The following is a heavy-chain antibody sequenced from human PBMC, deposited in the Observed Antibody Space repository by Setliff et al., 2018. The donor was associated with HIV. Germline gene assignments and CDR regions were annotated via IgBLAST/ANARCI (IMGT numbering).Heavy chain of an antibody. CDR2: IYKYGNT. Sequence: PSETLSLTCSVSGDSISAYYWTWIRQSPGKGLEWLGWIYKYGNTNYNPSLTSRLTISVDTSKNQFSLKLSSVTAADTAVYYCAARKLSAAAFDYWGQGSLVTVSS. D-gene: IGHD6-13*01. CDR1: GDSISAYY. J-gene: IGHJ4*02. CDR3: AARKLSAAAFDY. V-gene: IGHV4-4*09.